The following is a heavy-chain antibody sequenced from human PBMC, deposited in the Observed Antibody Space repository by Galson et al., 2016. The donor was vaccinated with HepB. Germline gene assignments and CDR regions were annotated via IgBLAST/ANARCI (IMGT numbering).Heavy chain of an antibody. CDR3: VKEGKAFDY. CDR2: ISGIGATI. J-gene: IGHJ4*02. CDR1: GFTFSDYY. Sequence: SLRLSCAASGFTFSDYYMTWIRQAPGKGLEWVSEISGIGATIKYADSVKGRFTISRDNSKNTLYLQMNSLRAEDTAIYYCVKEGKAFDYWGQGALATVSS. V-gene: IGHV3-11*01.